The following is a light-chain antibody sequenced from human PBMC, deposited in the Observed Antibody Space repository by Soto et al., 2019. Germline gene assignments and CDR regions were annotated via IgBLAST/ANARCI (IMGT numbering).Light chain of an antibody. CDR1: SGHSSYA. J-gene: IGLJ3*02. V-gene: IGLV4-69*01. Sequence: QLVLTQSPSASASLGASVKLTCTLSSGHSSYAIAWHQQQPEKGPRYLMKLNSDGSHSKGDGIPDRCSGSSSGAERYLTSSSLQSEDEADYYCQTWGTGFWVFGGGTKLTVL. CDR3: QTWGTGFWV. CDR2: LNSDGSH.